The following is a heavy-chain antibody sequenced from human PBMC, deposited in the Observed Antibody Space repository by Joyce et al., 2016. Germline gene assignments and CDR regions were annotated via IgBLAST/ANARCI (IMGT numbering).Heavy chain of an antibody. CDR2: INHSGST. Sequence: QVQLQQWGAGLLKPSETLSLTCAVYGGSFSSYYWGWIRQPPGKGLEWIGEINHSGSTNHNPSLKRRVTISVDTSKNQFSLKLSSVTAADTAVYYCAVRPRRSSAPAMLKNYWGQGTLVTVSS. CDR1: GGSFSSYY. J-gene: IGHJ4*02. CDR3: AVRPRRSSAPAMLKNY. V-gene: IGHV4-34*01. D-gene: IGHD3-16*01.